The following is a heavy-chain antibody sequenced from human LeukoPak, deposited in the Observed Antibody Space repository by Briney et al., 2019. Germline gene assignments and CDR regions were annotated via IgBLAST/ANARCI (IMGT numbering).Heavy chain of an antibody. CDR1: GYTFTGYY. J-gene: IGHJ6*03. CDR3: ARGGEYCSSTSCTRRVPYYMDV. V-gene: IGHV1-2*02. D-gene: IGHD2-2*01. CDR2: INPNSGGT. Sequence: GASVKVSCKTSGYTFTGYYMHWVRQAPGQGLEWMGWINPNSGGTNYAQKFQGRVTMTRDTSISTAYMELSRLRSDDTAVCYCARGGEYCSSTSCTRRVPYYMDVWGKGTTVTVSS.